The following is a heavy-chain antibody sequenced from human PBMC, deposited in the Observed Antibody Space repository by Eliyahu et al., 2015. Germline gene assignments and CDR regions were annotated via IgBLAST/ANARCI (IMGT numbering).Heavy chain of an antibody. CDR1: GFXFXSYG. D-gene: IGHD1-26*01. J-gene: IGHJ6*02. V-gene: IGHV3-30*18. Sequence: QVQLVESGGGVVQPGRSLRLSCAASGFXFXSYGXXWVRQAPGKGLEWVAVISYDGSNKYYADSVKGRFTISRDNSKNTLYLQMNSLRAEDTAVYYCAKDLIVGAPRGYYYYGMDVWGQGTTVTVSS. CDR3: AKDLIVGAPRGYYYYGMDV. CDR2: ISYDGSNK.